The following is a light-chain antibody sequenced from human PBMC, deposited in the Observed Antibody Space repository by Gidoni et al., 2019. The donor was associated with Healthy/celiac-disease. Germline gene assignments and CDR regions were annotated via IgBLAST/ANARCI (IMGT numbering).Light chain of an antibody. J-gene: IGKJ1*01. CDR1: PSISSY. CDR3: QQSYSTPRT. V-gene: IGKV1-39*01. Sequence: DIQMTQSPSSLSASVGDRVTITCRASPSISSYLNWYPQKPVKAPKLLIYAASSLQSGGPSRFSGSGSGTDFTLTISSLQPEDFATYYCQQSYSTPRTFGQGTKVEIK. CDR2: AAS.